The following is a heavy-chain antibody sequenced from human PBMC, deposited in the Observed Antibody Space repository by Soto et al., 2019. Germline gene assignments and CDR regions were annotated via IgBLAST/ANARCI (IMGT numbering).Heavy chain of an antibody. CDR2: ISYDGSNK. J-gene: IGHJ4*02. D-gene: IGHD1-26*01. V-gene: IGHV3-30*18. CDR1: GFTFSSYG. Sequence: QVQLVESGGGVVQPGRSLRLSCAASGFTFSSYGMHWVRQAPGKGLEWVAVISYDGSNKYYADSVKGRFTISRDNSKNTLYLQMNSLRAQDTAVYYCAKDTGEIIRGVKNFDYWGQGTLVTVSS. CDR3: AKDTGEIIRGVKNFDY.